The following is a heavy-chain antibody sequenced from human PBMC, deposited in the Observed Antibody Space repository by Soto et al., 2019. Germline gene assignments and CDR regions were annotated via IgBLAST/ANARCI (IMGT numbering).Heavy chain of an antibody. CDR2: INHSGST. Sequence: SETLSLTCAFYGGSFTDYYWTWIRQPPGKVLEWIGEINHSGSTNYNPSLKSRVTISVDTSKNQFSLQLSSVTAADTAVYYCARVTHGSGSYYDYYYYYIDVWGKGTTVTVSS. CDR3: ARVTHGSGSYYDYYYYYIDV. D-gene: IGHD3-10*01. J-gene: IGHJ6*03. CDR1: GGSFTDYY. V-gene: IGHV4-34*01.